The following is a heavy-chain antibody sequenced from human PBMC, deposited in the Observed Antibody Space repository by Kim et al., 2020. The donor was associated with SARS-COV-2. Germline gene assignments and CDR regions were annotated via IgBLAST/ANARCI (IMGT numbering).Heavy chain of an antibody. Sequence: ASVKVSCKVSGYTFTELSMHWVRQAPGKGLEWMGGFDPEDGETIYAQKFQGRVTMTEDTSTDTAYMELSSLRSEDTAVYYCATGIEASGYYCYYGMDVWGRETTVSVSS. J-gene: IGHJ6*02. V-gene: IGHV1-24*01. CDR1: GYTFTELS. D-gene: IGHD2-15*01. CDR3: ATGIEASGYYCYYGMDV. CDR2: FDPEDGET.